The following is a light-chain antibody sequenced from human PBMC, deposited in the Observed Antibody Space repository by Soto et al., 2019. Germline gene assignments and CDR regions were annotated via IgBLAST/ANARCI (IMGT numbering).Light chain of an antibody. CDR3: AAWDDTLNAAV. V-gene: IGLV1-44*01. J-gene: IGLJ2*01. CDR1: SSNIGSHT. Sequence: QAVVTQPYSASGTPGQRVTISCSGSSSNIGSHTLNWYQQLPGSAPGLLIYSDNQRPSGVPDRFSGSTSGTSASLAISGLQSEDEAEYYCAAWDDTLNAAVFGGGTKVTV. CDR2: SDN.